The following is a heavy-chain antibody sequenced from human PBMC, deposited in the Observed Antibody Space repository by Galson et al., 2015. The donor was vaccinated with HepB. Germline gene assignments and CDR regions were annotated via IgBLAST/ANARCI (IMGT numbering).Heavy chain of an antibody. CDR2: VRRKADGGTT. CDR3: TTDPAVSLRFGAFSA. D-gene: IGHD3-10*01. V-gene: IGHV3-15*01. J-gene: IGHJ5*02. Sequence: SLRLSCAASGFSFSDAWMSWVRQAPGKGLEWVGRVRRKADGGTTDYAAPAKDRFTISRDDSKNTLYLQMNSLKSEDTAVYYCTTDPAVSLRFGAFSAWGQGPLVTVAP. CDR1: GFSFSDAW.